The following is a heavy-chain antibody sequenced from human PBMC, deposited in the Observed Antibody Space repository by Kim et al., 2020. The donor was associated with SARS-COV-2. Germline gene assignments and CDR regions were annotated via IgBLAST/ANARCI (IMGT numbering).Heavy chain of an antibody. Sequence: EYGASVKGRFTISRDDSKSIAYLQMNSLKTEDTAVYYCTREGDYVSFDYWGQGTLVTVSS. V-gene: IGHV3-49*02. D-gene: IGHD3-10*02. CDR3: TREGDYVSFDY. J-gene: IGHJ4*02.